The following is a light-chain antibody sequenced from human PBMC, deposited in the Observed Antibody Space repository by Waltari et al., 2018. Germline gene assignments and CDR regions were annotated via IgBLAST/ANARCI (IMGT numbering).Light chain of an antibody. CDR1: SSDVGAFNY. Sequence: QSALTQPASVSGSPGQSITISCTGTSSDVGAFNYISWYQQHPGKAPKFLIYRTPNRPSGAPARFSGPKSGTSASLAITGLQAGDEADYYCQSYDSSLSGSVFGGGTKLTVL. J-gene: IGLJ3*02. V-gene: IGLV2-14*03. CDR2: RTP. CDR3: QSYDSSLSGSV.